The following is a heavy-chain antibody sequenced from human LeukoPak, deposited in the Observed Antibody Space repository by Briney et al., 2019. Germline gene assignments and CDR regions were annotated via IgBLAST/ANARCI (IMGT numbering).Heavy chain of an antibody. V-gene: IGHV1-18*01. CDR1: GYTFTSYG. CDR2: ISAYNGNT. CDR3: ARDGVPAAKYGVAAASPNY. J-gene: IGHJ4*02. D-gene: IGHD2-2*01. Sequence: ASVKVSCKASGYTFTSYGISWVRQAPGQGLEWMGWISAYNGNTNYAQKLQGRVTMTTDTSTSTAYMELRSLGSDDTAVYYCARDGVPAAKYGVAAASPNYWGQGTLVTVSS.